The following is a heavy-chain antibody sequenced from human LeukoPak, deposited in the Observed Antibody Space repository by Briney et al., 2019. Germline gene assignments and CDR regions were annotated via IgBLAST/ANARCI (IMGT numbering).Heavy chain of an antibody. Sequence: PSETLSLTCAFYGGIFSSYSCSWTWIRQTPEKGLEWIGEIIEKGNANYNPSLKSRVTIDLDTSKNQFSLKLTSMTAADTAMYYCARGYYPPRWYFDLWGRGTLVTVPS. CDR2: IIEKGNA. D-gene: IGHD3-10*01. CDR1: GGIFSSYS. V-gene: IGHV4-34*01. CDR3: ARGYYPPRWYFDL. J-gene: IGHJ2*01.